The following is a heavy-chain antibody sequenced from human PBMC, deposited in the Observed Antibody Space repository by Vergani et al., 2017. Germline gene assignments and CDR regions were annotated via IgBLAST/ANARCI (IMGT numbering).Heavy chain of an antibody. CDR1: GFTFSSYS. CDR2: ISSSSSTI. J-gene: IGHJ6*02. Sequence: EVQLVESGGGLVQPGGSLRLSCAASGFTFSSYSMNWVRQAPGKGLEWVSYISSSSSTIYYADSVKGRFTISRDNAKNSLYLQMNSLRAEDTAVYYCARDLWLPAAIRGGGYYYYYGMDVWGQGTTVTVSS. CDR3: ARDLWLPAAIRGGGYYYYYGMDV. V-gene: IGHV3-48*01. D-gene: IGHD2-2*02.